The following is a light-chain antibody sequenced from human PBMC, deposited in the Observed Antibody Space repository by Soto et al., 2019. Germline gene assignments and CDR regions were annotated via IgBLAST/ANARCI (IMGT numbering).Light chain of an antibody. CDR1: ETVATN. CDR2: GAS. Sequence: VMTQSPATLSVSPGERATLSCWASETVATNLAWYQQKPGQAPRLLISGASTRAAGISDRFRGSGSGTEFTLTISSLRSEDSAIYYCQQYFEWPPMTFGQGTKADI. CDR3: QQYFEWPPMT. V-gene: IGKV3-15*01. J-gene: IGKJ1*01.